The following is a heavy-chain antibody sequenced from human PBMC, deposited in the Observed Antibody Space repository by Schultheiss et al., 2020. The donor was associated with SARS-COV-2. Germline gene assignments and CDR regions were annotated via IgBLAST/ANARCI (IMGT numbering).Heavy chain of an antibody. V-gene: IGHV6-1*01. J-gene: IGHJ6*02. D-gene: IGHD6-13*01. CDR2: TYYRSKWYN. CDR1: GDSVSSNSAA. CDR3: ARGGFGGIAAAGGYYYYGMDV. Sequence: SCAISGDSVSSNSAAWNWIRQSPSRGLEWLGRTYYRSKWYNDYAVSVKSRITINPDTSKNQFSLQLNSVTPEDTAVYYCARGGFGGIAAAGGYYYYGMDVWGQGTTVTVSS.